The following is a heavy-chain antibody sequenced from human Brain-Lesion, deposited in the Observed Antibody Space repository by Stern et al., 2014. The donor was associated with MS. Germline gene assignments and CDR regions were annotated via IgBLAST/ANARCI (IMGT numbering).Heavy chain of an antibody. D-gene: IGHD2-15*01. J-gene: IGHJ5*02. CDR3: AGEEDIRYCSGGSCTGNWFDP. V-gene: IGHV4-39*01. CDR1: GGSVRSTSYA. CDR2: IYYNGNT. Sequence: VQLVESGPGLVKPSETLSLTCTVAGGSVRSTSYAWAWIRQPPGKGLEWIGNIYYNGNTYYSPSLKSRLTISLDTSKNQFSLQLRSVTAADTAVYYCAGEEDIRYCSGGSCTGNWFDPWGQGTLVTVSS.